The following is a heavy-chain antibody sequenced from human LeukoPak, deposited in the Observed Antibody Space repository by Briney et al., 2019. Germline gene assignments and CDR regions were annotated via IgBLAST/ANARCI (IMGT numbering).Heavy chain of an antibody. CDR2: ISSSSSYI. CDR1: GFTFSSYS. V-gene: IGHV3-21*01. J-gene: IGHJ4*02. Sequence: GGSLRLSCAASGFTFSSYSMNWVRQAPGKGLEWVSSISSSSSYIYYADSVKGRFTISRDNAKNSLYLQMNSLRAEDTAVYYCARDRVEWFGVFDYWGQGTLVTVSS. CDR3: ARDRVEWFGVFDY. D-gene: IGHD3-10*01.